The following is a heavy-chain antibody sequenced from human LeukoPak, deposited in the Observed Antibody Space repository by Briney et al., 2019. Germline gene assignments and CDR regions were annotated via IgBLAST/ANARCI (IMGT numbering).Heavy chain of an antibody. J-gene: IGHJ6*02. Sequence: PGGSLRLSCAASGFTFSSSWMPWVRQAPGKGLVWVSRINHDGSTTNYVDSVKGRFTISRDNAKNTLYLQMNSLRAEDTAVFYCVRDRFYAMDVWGQGTTVTASS. CDR2: INHDGSTT. V-gene: IGHV3-74*01. CDR3: VRDRFYAMDV. CDR1: GFTFSSSW.